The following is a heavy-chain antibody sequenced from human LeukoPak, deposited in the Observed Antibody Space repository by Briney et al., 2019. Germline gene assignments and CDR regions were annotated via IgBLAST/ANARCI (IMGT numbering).Heavy chain of an antibody. Sequence: SETLSLTCAVYGGSFSGYYWSWIRQPPGKGLEWIGEINHSGSTNYNPSLKSRVTISVDTSKNQFSLKLSSVTAADTAVYYCARDGGRSVGGSSGYYSTPYWYFDLWGRGTLVTVSS. V-gene: IGHV4-34*01. J-gene: IGHJ2*01. CDR2: INHSGST. D-gene: IGHD3-22*01. CDR3: ARDGGRSVGGSSGYYSTPYWYFDL. CDR1: GGSFSGYY.